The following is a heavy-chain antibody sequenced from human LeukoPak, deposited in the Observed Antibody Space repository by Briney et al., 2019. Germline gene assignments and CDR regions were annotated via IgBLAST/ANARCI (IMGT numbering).Heavy chain of an antibody. V-gene: IGHV1-3*01. CDR2: INAGNGNT. Sequence: ASVKVSCKASGYTFTSYAMHWVRQAPGQRLEWMGWINAGNGNTKYSQKFQGRVTITRDTSASTAYTELSSLRSEDTAVYYCARGLLRLGYCSGGSCYSGGMDVWGQGTTVTVSS. CDR1: GYTFTSYA. CDR3: ARGLLRLGYCSGGSCYSGGMDV. D-gene: IGHD2-15*01. J-gene: IGHJ6*02.